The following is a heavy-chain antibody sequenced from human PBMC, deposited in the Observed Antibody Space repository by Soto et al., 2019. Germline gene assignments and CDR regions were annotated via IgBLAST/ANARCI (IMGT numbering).Heavy chain of an antibody. Sequence: ASVKVSCKASGYTFTNYGVNWVRQAPGQRLEWMGWINPNSGGTNYAQKFQGWVTMNRDTSTSTVYMELSSLRSEDTAVYYCARGDLWFGESHEYNWFDPWGQGTLVTVSS. CDR1: GYTFTNYG. V-gene: IGHV1-2*04. CDR2: INPNSGGT. D-gene: IGHD3-10*01. CDR3: ARGDLWFGESHEYNWFDP. J-gene: IGHJ5*02.